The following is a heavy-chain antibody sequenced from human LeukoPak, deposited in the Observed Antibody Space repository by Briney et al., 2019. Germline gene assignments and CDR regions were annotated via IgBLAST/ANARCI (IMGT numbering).Heavy chain of an antibody. CDR3: AKDYSPGPAYYFDY. CDR2: ISGSGGST. V-gene: IGHV3-23*01. CDR1: GFTFSSYA. Sequence: GGSLRLSCAASGFTFSSYAMSWVRQAPGKGLEWVSAISGSGGSTYYADSVKGRFTISRDNSKNTLYLQMNSLRAVDTAVYYCAKDYSPGPAYYFDYWGQGTLVTVSS. D-gene: IGHD1-1*01. J-gene: IGHJ4*02.